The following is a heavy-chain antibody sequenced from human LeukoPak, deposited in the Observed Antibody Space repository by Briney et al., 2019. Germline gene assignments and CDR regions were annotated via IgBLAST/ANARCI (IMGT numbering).Heavy chain of an antibody. V-gene: IGHV1-2*02. CDR3: ARDGYCSSTSCSGVPKI. J-gene: IGHJ4*02. CDR1: GYTFTGYY. CDR2: INPNSGGT. Sequence: ASVKVSCKASGYTFTGYYMHWVRQAPGQGLEWMGWINPNSGGTNYAQKFQGRVTVTRDTSISTAYMELSRLRYDDTAVYYCARDGYCSSTSCSGVPKIWGQGTLVTVSS. D-gene: IGHD2-2*03.